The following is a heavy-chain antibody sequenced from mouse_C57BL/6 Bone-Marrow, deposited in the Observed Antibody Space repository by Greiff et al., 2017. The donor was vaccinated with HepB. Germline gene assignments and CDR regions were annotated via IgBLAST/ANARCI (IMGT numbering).Heavy chain of an antibody. Sequence: VQLQQPGAELVKPGASVKVSCKASGYTFTSYWMHWVKQRPGQGLEWIGRIHPSDSDTNYNQKFKGKATLTVDKSSSTAYMQLSSLASEDSAVYYCAIWSMVTGGPWYFDVWGTGTTVTVSS. V-gene: IGHV1-74*01. CDR3: AIWSMVTGGPWYFDV. J-gene: IGHJ1*03. D-gene: IGHD2-2*01. CDR1: GYTFTSYW. CDR2: IHPSDSDT.